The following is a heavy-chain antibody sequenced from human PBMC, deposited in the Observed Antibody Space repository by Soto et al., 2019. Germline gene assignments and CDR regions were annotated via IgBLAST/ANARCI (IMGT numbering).Heavy chain of an antibody. CDR3: AISGDRGYVWCYFYY. J-gene: IGHJ4*02. CDR1: GYTFTSYG. Sequence: ASVKVSCKASGYTFTSYGISWVRQAPGQGLEWMGWISAYNGNTNYAQKLQGRVTMTTDTSTSTAYMELRSLRSDDTAVYYCAISGDRGYVWCYFYYWGQRTLGTVSS. D-gene: IGHD5-12*01. CDR2: ISAYNGNT. V-gene: IGHV1-18*01.